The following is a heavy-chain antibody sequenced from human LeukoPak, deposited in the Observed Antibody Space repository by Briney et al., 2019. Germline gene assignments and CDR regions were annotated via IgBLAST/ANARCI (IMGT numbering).Heavy chain of an antibody. CDR1: GGSFSGYY. V-gene: IGHV4-59*08. Sequence: SETLSLTCAVYGGSFSGYYWSWIRQPPGKGLEWIGYIYYSGSTNYNPSLKSRVTISVDTSKNQFSLKLSSVTAADTAVYYCARKYSSGEDYFDYWGQGTLVTVSS. D-gene: IGHD6-19*01. CDR2: IYYSGST. J-gene: IGHJ4*02. CDR3: ARKYSSGEDYFDY.